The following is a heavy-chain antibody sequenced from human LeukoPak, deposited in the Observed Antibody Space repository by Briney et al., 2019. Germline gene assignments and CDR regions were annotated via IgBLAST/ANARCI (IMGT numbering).Heavy chain of an antibody. D-gene: IGHD3-3*01. V-gene: IGHV4-39*07. J-gene: IGHJ5*02. Sequence: SETLSLTCTVSGGSISSSSYYWGWIRQPPGKGLEWIGSIYYSGSTYYSPSLKSRVTISVDTSKNQFSLKLSSVTAADTAVYYCARARSIFGVVTPTLNWFDPWGQGTLVTVSS. CDR3: ARARSIFGVVTPTLNWFDP. CDR1: GGSISSSSYY. CDR2: IYYSGST.